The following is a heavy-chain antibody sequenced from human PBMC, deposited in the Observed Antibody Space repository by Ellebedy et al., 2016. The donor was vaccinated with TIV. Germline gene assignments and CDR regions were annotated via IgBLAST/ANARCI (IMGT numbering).Heavy chain of an antibody. D-gene: IGHD6-19*01. CDR3: AEGRSGWYYFDY. CDR2: VNQSGRT. CDR1: GGSFSGYY. Sequence: SETLSLTCGVYGGSFSGYYWSWVRQPPGKGLEWIGGVNQSGRTNYHPSLKSRVTISVDTSKNQFSLRLSSVTAADTAVYYCAEGRSGWYYFDYWGQGTLVTVSS. V-gene: IGHV4-34*01. J-gene: IGHJ4*02.